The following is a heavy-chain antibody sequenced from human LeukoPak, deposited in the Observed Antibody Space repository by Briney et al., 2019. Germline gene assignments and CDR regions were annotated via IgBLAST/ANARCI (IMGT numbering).Heavy chain of an antibody. CDR2: IYYSGST. Sequence: PSETLSLTCTVSGGSISSYYWGWIRQPPGKGLEWIGYIYYSGSTNYNPSLKSRVTISVDTSKNQFSLKLSSVTAADTAVYYCARLLDFWSGYLDYWGQGTLVTVSS. CDR1: GGSISSYY. J-gene: IGHJ4*02. D-gene: IGHD3-3*01. CDR3: ARLLDFWSGYLDY. V-gene: IGHV4-59*01.